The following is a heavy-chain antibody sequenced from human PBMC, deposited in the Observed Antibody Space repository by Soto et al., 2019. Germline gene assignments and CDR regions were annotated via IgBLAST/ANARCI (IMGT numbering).Heavy chain of an antibody. J-gene: IGHJ5*01. CDR3: ARDLTSGYTDS. CDR1: GFSYGGYG. D-gene: IGHD3-22*01. V-gene: IGHV3-33*01. Sequence: QVHLVESGGGVVQPGGSLRLSCAASGFSYGGYGMHWVRQAPGKGLEWVAIIWHDGGRQYYADSMKGRFTVSRDNAKNTLYLQMNSLRAEDTAVYYCARDLTSGYTDSWGQGTLVIVSS. CDR2: IWHDGGRQ.